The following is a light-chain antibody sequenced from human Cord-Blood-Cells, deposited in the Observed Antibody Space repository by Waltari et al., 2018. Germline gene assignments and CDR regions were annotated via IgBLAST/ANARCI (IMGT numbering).Light chain of an antibody. Sequence: DIVMTQSPDSLAVSLGERATIHCKSSQSVLYSSNNKNYLAWYHQKPGQPPKLLIYWASTRESGVPDRFSGSGSGTDFTLTISSLQAEDVAVYYCQQYYSTPITFGQGTRLEIK. CDR3: QQYYSTPIT. CDR1: QSVLYSSNNKNY. CDR2: WAS. J-gene: IGKJ5*01. V-gene: IGKV4-1*01.